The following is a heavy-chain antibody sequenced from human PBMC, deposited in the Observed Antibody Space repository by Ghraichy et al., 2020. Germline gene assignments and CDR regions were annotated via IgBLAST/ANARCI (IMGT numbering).Heavy chain of an antibody. V-gene: IGHV3-33*08. CDR2: IWYDGSNK. CDR1: GFTFSSYG. Sequence: GGSLRLSCAASGFTFSSYGMHWVRQAPGKGLEWVAVIWYDGSNKYDADSLKGRFTISRDNSNNTLYLQMSSLRAEDTAVYYCARVGRQQLLPSGMDVWGQGTTVTVSS. J-gene: IGHJ6*02. D-gene: IGHD6-13*01. CDR3: ARVGRQQLLPSGMDV.